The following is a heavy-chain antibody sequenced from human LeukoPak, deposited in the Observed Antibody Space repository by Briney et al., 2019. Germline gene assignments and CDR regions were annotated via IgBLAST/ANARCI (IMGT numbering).Heavy chain of an antibody. CDR2: VYYSGST. J-gene: IGHJ4*02. D-gene: IGHD6-19*01. CDR1: GGSIRISSYH. Sequence: SETLSLTCTVSGGSIRISSYHWGWIRQPPGKGLEWIGSVYYSGSTYYSPSLRSRVTISVDTSKNRFSLNLSSVTAADTAVYYCASDAVAGATDFDYWGQGTLVTVSS. V-gene: IGHV4-39*01. CDR3: ASDAVAGATDFDY.